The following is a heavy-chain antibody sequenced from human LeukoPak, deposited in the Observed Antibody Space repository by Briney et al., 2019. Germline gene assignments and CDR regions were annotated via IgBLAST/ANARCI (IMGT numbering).Heavy chain of an antibody. V-gene: IGHV1-8*01. J-gene: IGHJ4*02. CDR3: ATPNVRLRLGELSPPFDY. D-gene: IGHD3-16*02. CDR1: GYTFTSYD. Sequence: ASVKVSCKASGYTFTSYDINWVRQSTGQGLEWMGWMNPNSGNTGYAQKFQGRVTMTRNTSISTAYMELSSLRSEDTAVYYCATPNVRLRLGELSPPFDYWGQGTLVTVSS. CDR2: MNPNSGNT.